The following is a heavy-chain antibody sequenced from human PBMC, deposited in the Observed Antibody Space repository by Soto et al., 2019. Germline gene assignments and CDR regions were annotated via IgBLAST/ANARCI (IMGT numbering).Heavy chain of an antibody. CDR2: MNPNSGNT. V-gene: IGHV1-8*01. CDR1: GYTFTSYD. Sequence: GASVKVSCKASGYTFTSYDINWVRQATGQGLEWKGWMNPNSGNTGYAQKFQGRVTMTRNTSISTAYMELSSLRSEDTAVYYCARARARWFGNNKNNWFDPWGQGTLVTVSS. D-gene: IGHD3-10*01. CDR3: ARARARWFGNNKNNWFDP. J-gene: IGHJ5*02.